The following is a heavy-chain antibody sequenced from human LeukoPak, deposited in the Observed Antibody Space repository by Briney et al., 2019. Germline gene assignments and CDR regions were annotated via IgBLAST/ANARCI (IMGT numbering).Heavy chain of an antibody. J-gene: IGHJ4*02. V-gene: IGHV4-38-2*02. CDR2: IYHSGST. CDR1: GYSISSGYY. Sequence: PSETLSLTCTVSGYSISSGYYWGWIRQPPGKGLEWIGSIYHSGSTYYNPSLKSRVTISVDTSKNQFSLKLSSATAADTAVYYCARSPQRCSVPAAEKLFDYWGQGTQVTVSS. D-gene: IGHD2-2*01. CDR3: ARSPQRCSVPAAEKLFDY.